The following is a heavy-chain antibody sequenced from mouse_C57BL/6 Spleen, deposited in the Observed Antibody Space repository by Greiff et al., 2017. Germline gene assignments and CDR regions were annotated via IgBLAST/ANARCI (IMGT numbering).Heavy chain of an antibody. D-gene: IGHD2-3*01. Sequence: EVKVVESGGDLVKPGGSLKLSCAASGFTFSSYGMSWVRQTPDKRLEWVATISSGGSYTYYPDSVKGRFTISRDNAKNTLYLQMSSLKSEDTAMYYCARNDYFDYWGQGTTLTVSS. V-gene: IGHV5-6*01. J-gene: IGHJ2*01. CDR2: ISSGGSYT. CDR3: ARNDYFDY. CDR1: GFTFSSYG.